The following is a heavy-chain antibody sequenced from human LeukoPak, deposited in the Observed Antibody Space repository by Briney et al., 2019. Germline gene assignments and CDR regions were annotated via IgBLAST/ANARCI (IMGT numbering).Heavy chain of an antibody. CDR3: ARLLLWFGESWYFDL. D-gene: IGHD3-10*01. V-gene: IGHV4-59*08. CDR2: IYYSGST. J-gene: IGHJ2*01. CDR1: GGSISSYY. Sequence: SETLSLTCTVSGGSISSYYWSWIRQPPGKGLEWIGYIYYSGSTNYNPSLKSRVTISVDTSKNQFSLKLSSVTAADTAVYYCARLLLWFGESWYFDLWGRGTPVTVSS.